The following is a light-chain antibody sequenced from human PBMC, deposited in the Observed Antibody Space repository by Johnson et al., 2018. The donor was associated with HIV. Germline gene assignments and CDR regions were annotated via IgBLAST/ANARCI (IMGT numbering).Light chain of an antibody. V-gene: IGLV1-51*02. CDR3: GTWDSSLSACV. CDR1: NSNIGNNY. Sequence: QSVLTQPPSVSAAPGQKVTIPCSGSNSNIGNNYVSWYQQLPGTAPKLLIYENNQRSSGIPDRFSGSKSATSATLGITGLQTGDEADYYCGTWDSSLSACVFGTGTKVTVL. J-gene: IGLJ1*01. CDR2: ENN.